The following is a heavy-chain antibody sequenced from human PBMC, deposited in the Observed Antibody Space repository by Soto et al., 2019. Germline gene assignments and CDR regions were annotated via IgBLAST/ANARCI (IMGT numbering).Heavy chain of an antibody. CDR1: AFTFSSYA. J-gene: IGHJ4*02. D-gene: IGHD1-1*01. Sequence: EVQLLESGGGLVQPGGSLRLSCAASAFTFSSYAMTWVRQAPGMGLEWVSTISGSGSSTYYADSVKGRFTISRDNSKNPLYLQMNSLRAEDTAVYYCAKGWKTGVFGYWGQGRLVTVSS. V-gene: IGHV3-23*01. CDR3: AKGWKTGVFGY. CDR2: ISGSGSST.